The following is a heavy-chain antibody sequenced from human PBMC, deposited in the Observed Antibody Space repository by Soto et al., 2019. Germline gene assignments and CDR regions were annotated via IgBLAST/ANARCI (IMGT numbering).Heavy chain of an antibody. CDR1: GYTFTSYG. D-gene: IGHD2-8*01. J-gene: IGHJ6*02. CDR3: ARVSGYCTNGVCRLYYYYGMDV. Sequence: QVQLVQSGAEVKKPGASVKVSCKASGYTFTSYGISWVRQAPGQGLEWMGWISAYNGNTNYAQKLQGRVTMTTDTSTITAYMELRSLRSDDTAVYYCARVSGYCTNGVCRLYYYYGMDVWGQGTTVTVSS. CDR2: ISAYNGNT. V-gene: IGHV1-18*04.